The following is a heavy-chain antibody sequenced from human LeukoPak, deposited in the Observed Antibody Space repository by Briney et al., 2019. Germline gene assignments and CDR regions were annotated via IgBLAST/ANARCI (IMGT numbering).Heavy chain of an antibody. V-gene: IGHV3-30*02. Sequence: GGSLRLSCAASGFSFSAYGMHWVRQAPGKGLEWAAFIRYDGSDKYYVDSVRGRFTISRDNSKNTLYLQMNSLRAEDTAVYYCAKDGAFDYWGQGTLATVTS. CDR2: IRYDGSDK. CDR3: AKDGAFDY. J-gene: IGHJ4*02. CDR1: GFSFSAYG.